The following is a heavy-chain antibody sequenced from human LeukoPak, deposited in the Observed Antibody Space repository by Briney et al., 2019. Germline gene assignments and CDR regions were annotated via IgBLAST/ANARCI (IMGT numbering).Heavy chain of an antibody. CDR2: IYYSGST. CDR1: GGSIRSSSDY. V-gene: IGHV4-39*07. Sequence: SETLSLTCTVSGGSIRSSSDYWGWIRQPPGKGLEWIRSIYYSGSTNYNPSLKSRGTISVDTSKNEFSLKLTSVTAADTAVYYCARRVLGITISHDAFDIWGQGTMVTVSS. J-gene: IGHJ3*02. CDR3: ARRVLGITISHDAFDI. D-gene: IGHD3-9*01.